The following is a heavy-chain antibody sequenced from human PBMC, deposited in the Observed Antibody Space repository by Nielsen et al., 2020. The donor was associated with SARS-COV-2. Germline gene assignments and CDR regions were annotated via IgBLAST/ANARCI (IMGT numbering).Heavy chain of an antibody. CDR2: ISYDGSNK. CDR1: GFTFGDYA. V-gene: IGHV3-30-3*02. CDR3: AKGVDYGDY. Sequence: GESLKISCTASGFTFGDYAMSWFRQAPGKGLEWVAVISYDGSNKYYADSVKGRFTISRDNSKNTLYLQMNSLRAEDTAVYYCAKGVDYGDYWGQGTLVTVSS. J-gene: IGHJ4*02.